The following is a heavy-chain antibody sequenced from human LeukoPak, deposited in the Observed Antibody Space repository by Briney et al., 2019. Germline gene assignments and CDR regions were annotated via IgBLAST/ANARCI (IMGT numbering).Heavy chain of an antibody. CDR3: ARDDFWSGYPFDY. CDR1: GFTFSNAW. Sequence: GGSLRLSCAASGFTFSNAWMSWVRQAPGKGLEWVSYISSSSSTIYYADSVKGRFTISRDNAKNSLYLQMNSLRAEDTAVYYCARDDFWSGYPFDYWGQGTLVTVSS. CDR2: ISSSSSTI. J-gene: IGHJ4*02. V-gene: IGHV3-48*01. D-gene: IGHD3-3*01.